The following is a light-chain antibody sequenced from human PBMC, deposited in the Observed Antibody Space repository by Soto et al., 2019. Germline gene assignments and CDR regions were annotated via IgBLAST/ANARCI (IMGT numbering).Light chain of an antibody. J-gene: IGKJ1*01. CDR3: QHYNSYSEA. Sequence: DIQMTQCPSSLSGSVGDRVNITCRASQGISSWLAWYQQKPGQAPKLLIYEASSLKSGVPSRFSGSGSGTEISITISSMQPDDFATYYCQHYNSYSEAFGQGTKVDIK. V-gene: IGKV1-5*01. CDR2: EAS. CDR1: QGISSW.